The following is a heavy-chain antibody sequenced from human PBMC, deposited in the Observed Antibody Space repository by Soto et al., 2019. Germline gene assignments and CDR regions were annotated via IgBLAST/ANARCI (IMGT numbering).Heavy chain of an antibody. CDR2: ISSGSTYI. D-gene: IGHD2-15*01. J-gene: IGHJ4*02. CDR1: GFTFSNYR. V-gene: IGHV3-21*01. CDR3: VRDLRYCTGASCYPNFDY. Sequence: GGSLRLSCAASGFTFSNYRMNLVRQAPGKGLEWVSSISSGSTYIYYADSLKGRFTISRDNAKNSLYLQMNSLRVEDTAVYYCVRDLRYCTGASCYPNFDYWGQGTRVTVSS.